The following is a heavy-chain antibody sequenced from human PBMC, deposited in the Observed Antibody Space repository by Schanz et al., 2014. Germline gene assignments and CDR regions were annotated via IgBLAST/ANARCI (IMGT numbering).Heavy chain of an antibody. CDR3: ARDNLVSSSWYNYYGMDV. Sequence: QVQLVQSGAEVKKPGASVKVSCKASGYTFTGHPMHWVRQAPGQGLEWMGRIIPILHIADYAQRFQGRVTVTADRSTSTAYMELSSLRSEDTAVYYCARDNLVSSSWYNYYGMDVWGQGTTVTVSS. CDR1: GYTFTGHP. V-gene: IGHV1-69*09. J-gene: IGHJ6*02. D-gene: IGHD6-13*01. CDR2: IIPILHIA.